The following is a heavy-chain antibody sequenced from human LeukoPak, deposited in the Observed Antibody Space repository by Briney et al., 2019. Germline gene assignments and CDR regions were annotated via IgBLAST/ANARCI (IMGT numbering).Heavy chain of an antibody. V-gene: IGHV1-18*01. CDR3: ATTSVAGTTYYYYYGMDV. CDR2: ISAYNGDT. D-gene: IGHD6-19*01. J-gene: IGHJ6*02. CDR1: AYTFTSFG. Sequence: ASVKVSCKASAYTFTSFGISWVRQAPGQGLEWMGWISAYNGDTNYAQKLQDRVTMTTDTSTSTAYMELRSLTSDDTAVYYCATTSVAGTTYYYYYGMDVWGQGTTVTVSS.